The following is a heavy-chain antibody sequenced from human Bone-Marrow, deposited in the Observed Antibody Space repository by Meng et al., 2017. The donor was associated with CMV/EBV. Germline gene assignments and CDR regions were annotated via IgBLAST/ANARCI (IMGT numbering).Heavy chain of an antibody. J-gene: IGHJ4*02. CDR2: INHSGST. V-gene: IGHV4-34*01. CDR1: GGSFSGYY. Sequence: SETLSLTCAVYGGSFSGYYWSWIRQPPGKGLEWIGEINHSGSTNYNPSLKSRVTISVDTSKNQFSLKLSSVTAADTAVYYCARLKGSYYFDDWGQGTLVTVSS. CDR3: ARLKGSYYFDD.